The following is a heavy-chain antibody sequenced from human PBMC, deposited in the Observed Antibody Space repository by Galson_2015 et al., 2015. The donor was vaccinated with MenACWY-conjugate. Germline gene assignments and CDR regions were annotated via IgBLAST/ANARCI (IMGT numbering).Heavy chain of an antibody. J-gene: IGHJ5*02. CDR2: THYRSKWYN. Sequence: CAISGDSVSGNSAAWNWIRQSPSRGLEWLGRTHYRSKWYNDYAVSVKSRITINPDTSKNQFSLHLNSVTPEDTAVYYCARVRGGSHNWVDPWGQGTLVTVSS. V-gene: IGHV6-1*01. CDR1: GDSVSGNSAA. CDR3: ARVRGGSHNWVDP. D-gene: IGHD2-15*01.